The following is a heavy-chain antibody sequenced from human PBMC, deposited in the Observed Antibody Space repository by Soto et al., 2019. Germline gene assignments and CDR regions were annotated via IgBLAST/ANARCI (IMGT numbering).Heavy chain of an antibody. D-gene: IGHD1-1*01. CDR2: IYYNGNT. CDR1: GGSISRSPYY. Sequence: QLQLQESGPGLVKPSETLSLTCTVSGGSISRSPYYWAWIRQPPGKGLQWIGNIYYNGNTFYNPSLKSRVTISIDTSKSLFSLGLSSVTASDTAVYYCARHGPLTNNWNQLNCWGQGTLVTVSS. V-gene: IGHV4-39*01. J-gene: IGHJ4*02. CDR3: ARHGPLTNNWNQLNC.